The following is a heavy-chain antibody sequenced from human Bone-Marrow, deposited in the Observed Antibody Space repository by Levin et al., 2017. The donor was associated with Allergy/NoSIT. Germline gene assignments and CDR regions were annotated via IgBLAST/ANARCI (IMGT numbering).Heavy chain of an antibody. V-gene: IGHV3-15*05. CDR1: GFTFNSAW. J-gene: IGHJ4*02. Sequence: GGSLRLSCAASGFTFNSAWMNWVRQAPGKGLEWVGRIKRESDGGTTDYAAPVKGRLTISRDDSKSILFLQMDSLKPEDTAVYYCTPSMVATEGYWGQGTLVTVSS. CDR2: IKRESDGGTT. D-gene: IGHD5-12*01. CDR3: TPSMVATEGY.